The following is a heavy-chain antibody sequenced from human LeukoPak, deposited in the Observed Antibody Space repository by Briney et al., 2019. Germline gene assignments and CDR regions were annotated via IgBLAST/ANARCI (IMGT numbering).Heavy chain of an antibody. J-gene: IGHJ5*02. CDR2: ISTDGST. CDR3: AKGAGPPWFDP. D-gene: IGHD6-19*01. V-gene: IGHV4-61*02. Sequence: SETLSLTCTVSGGSISSGSYYWSWIRQPAGKGLEWIGRISTDGSTNYNPSLNSRVTMSVDASNNHFSLKLNSVTAADTAVYYCAKGAGPPWFDPWGQGTLVTVSS. CDR1: GGSISSGSYY.